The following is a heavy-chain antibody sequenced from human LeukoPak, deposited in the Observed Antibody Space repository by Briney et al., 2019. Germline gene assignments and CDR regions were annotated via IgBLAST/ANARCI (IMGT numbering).Heavy chain of an antibody. J-gene: IGHJ5*02. CDR3: ARDVHGDYGSGWFDP. D-gene: IGHD4-17*01. CDR1: GVTFNNSA. Sequence: SVKVSCKASGVTFNNSAISWVRQAPGQGLEWLGGIMPLFGTAGYAQKFQGRVTITKDESTRTVYLELTSLTSDDTAVYYCARDVHGDYGSGWFDPWGQGTLVSVAS. CDR2: IMPLFGTA. V-gene: IGHV1-69*05.